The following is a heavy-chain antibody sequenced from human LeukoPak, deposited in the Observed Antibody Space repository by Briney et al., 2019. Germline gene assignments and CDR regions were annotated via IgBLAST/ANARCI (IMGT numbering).Heavy chain of an antibody. D-gene: IGHD3-9*01. J-gene: IGHJ4*02. CDR3: ARSYFDWLRLDY. Sequence: PGGSLRLSCAASGFTFSSYAMHWVRQAPGKGLEWVAVISYDGSNKYYADSVKGRFTISRDNSKNTLYLQMNSLRAEDTAVYYCARSYFDWLRLDYWGRGTLVTVSS. CDR2: ISYDGSNK. V-gene: IGHV3-30-3*01. CDR1: GFTFSSYA.